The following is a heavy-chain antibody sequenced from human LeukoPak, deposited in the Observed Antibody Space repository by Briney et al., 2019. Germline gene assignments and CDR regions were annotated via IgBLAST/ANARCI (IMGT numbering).Heavy chain of an antibody. V-gene: IGHV3-53*01. D-gene: IGHD1-20*01. CDR2: IYSGGST. J-gene: IGHJ4*02. CDR1: EFTVSSKY. CDR3: AREGITGTTSPYFDY. Sequence: QAGGSLRLSCAASEFTVSSKYMSWVRQAPGKGLEWVSVIYSGGSTYYADSVKGRFTISRDNSKNTLYLQMNSLRAEDTAVYSCAREGITGTTSPYFDYWGQGTLVTVSS.